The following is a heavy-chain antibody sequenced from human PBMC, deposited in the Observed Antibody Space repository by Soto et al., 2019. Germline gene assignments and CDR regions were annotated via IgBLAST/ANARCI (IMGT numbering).Heavy chain of an antibody. CDR3: AGDSGSRVRRFPNYLDV. V-gene: IGHV1-69*02. CDR1: GGTFSSYT. CDR2: IIPILGIA. J-gene: IGHJ6*03. D-gene: IGHD3-10*01. Sequence: SVKVSCKASGGTFSSYTISWVRQAPGQGLEWMGRIIPILGIANYAQKFQGRVTITADTSTSTAYMALSSLRSEDTAVYYCAGDSGSRVRRFPNYLDVRAKRTTVTVSS.